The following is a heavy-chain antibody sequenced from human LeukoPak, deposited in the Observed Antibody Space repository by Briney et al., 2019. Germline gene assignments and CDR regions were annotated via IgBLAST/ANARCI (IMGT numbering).Heavy chain of an antibody. V-gene: IGHV4-39*07. CDR2: IYYSGST. Sequence: SETLSLTYSVSDGSISSSSYYWAWIRQPPGKGLEWIASIYYSGSTYYNPSLRSRVTISVDTSKNQFSLKLSSVTAADTAVYYCARDLGSSYDAFDIWGQGTMVTVSS. J-gene: IGHJ3*02. CDR3: ARDLGSSYDAFDI. D-gene: IGHD1-26*01. CDR1: DGSISSSSYY.